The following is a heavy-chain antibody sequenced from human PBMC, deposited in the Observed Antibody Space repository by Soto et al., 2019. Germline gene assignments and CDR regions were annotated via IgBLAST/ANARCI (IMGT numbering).Heavy chain of an antibody. CDR2: ISGGGGRT. Sequence: EVQMLESGGGLVQPGGSLRLSCADSGFTFSTYAMSWVRQAPGKGLEWVSSISGGGGRTYYADSVKGRFTISRDNSKNALYLQLNSLRAEDTAVYYSAKDRRQSAVAGTSDSDYWGQGTLVTVSS. CDR3: AKDRRQSAVAGTSDSDY. CDR1: GFTFSTYA. J-gene: IGHJ4*02. V-gene: IGHV3-23*01. D-gene: IGHD6-19*01.